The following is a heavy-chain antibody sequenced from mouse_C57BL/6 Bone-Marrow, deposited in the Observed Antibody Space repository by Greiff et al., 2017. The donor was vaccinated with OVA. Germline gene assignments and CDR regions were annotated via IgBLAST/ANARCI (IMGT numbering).Heavy chain of an antibody. CDR2: IWTGGGT. V-gene: IGHV2-9-1*01. J-gene: IGHJ2*01. D-gene: IGHD2-3*01. CDR3: ARKTPEGYLAFDY. Sequence: QVQLKESGPGLVAPSQSLSITCTVSGFSLTSYAISWVRQPPGKGLEWLGVIWTGGGTNYNSAPNYRLSISKDNSNSQVFLKMSSLQTDDTARYYCARKTPEGYLAFDYWGQGTTLTVSS. CDR1: GFSLTSYA.